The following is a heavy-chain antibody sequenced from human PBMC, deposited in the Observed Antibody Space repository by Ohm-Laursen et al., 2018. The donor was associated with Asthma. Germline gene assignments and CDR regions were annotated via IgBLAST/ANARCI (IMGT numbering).Heavy chain of an antibody. CDR3: ARDFLRGLSYFDY. CDR2: ISSSSSSL. CDR1: GFSFSSYT. D-gene: IGHD2/OR15-2a*01. J-gene: IGHJ4*02. V-gene: IGHV3-48*01. Sequence: SLRLSCSASGFSFSSYTMNWVRQAPGKGLEWVSYISSSSSSLYYADSVKGRFTISRDDAKNSLSLQMNSLRAEDTAVYYCARDFLRGLSYFDYWGQGTLVTVSS.